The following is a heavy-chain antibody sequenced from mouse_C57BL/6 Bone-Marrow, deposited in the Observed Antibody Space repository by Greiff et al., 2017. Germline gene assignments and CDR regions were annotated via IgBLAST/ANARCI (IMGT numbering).Heavy chain of an antibody. CDR2: IDPSDSET. CDR1: GYTFTSYW. Sequence: QVQLQQSGAELVRPGSSVKLSCKASGYTFTSYWMHWVKQRPIQGLEWIGNIDPSDSETHYNQKFKDKATLTVDKSSSTAYMQLSSLTSEDSAVYYCARFLYGNYGYFDVWGTGTTVTVSS. D-gene: IGHD2-1*01. J-gene: IGHJ1*03. V-gene: IGHV1-52*01. CDR3: ARFLYGNYGYFDV.